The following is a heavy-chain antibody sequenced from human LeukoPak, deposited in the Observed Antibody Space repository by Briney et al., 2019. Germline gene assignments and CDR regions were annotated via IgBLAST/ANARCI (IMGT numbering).Heavy chain of an antibody. J-gene: IGHJ6*02. CDR1: GFTFSDYY. CDR2: ISSSSSYT. Sequence: GGSLRLSCAASGFTFSDYYMSWIRQAPGKGLEWVSYISSSSSYTNYADSVKGRFTISRDNAKNSLYLQMNSLRAEDTAVYYCARAFYYDVVGGEGMDVWGQGTTVTVSS. CDR3: ARAFYYDVVGGEGMDV. D-gene: IGHD3-22*01. V-gene: IGHV3-11*06.